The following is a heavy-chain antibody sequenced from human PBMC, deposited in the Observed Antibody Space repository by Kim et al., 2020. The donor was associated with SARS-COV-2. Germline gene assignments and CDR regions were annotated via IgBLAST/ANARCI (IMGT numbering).Heavy chain of an antibody. CDR1: GFTFSSYW. V-gene: IGHV3-74*01. D-gene: IGHD3-9*01. CDR2: INSDGSST. J-gene: IGHJ6*02. CDR3: ARGLHPPPTYYDILTGYSNYYYYGMDV. Sequence: GGSLRLSCAASGFTFSSYWMHWVRQAPGKGLVWVSRINSDGSSTSYADSVKGRFTISRDNAKNTLYLQMNSLRAEDTAVYYCARGLHPPPTYYDILTGYSNYYYYGMDVWGQGTTVTVSS.